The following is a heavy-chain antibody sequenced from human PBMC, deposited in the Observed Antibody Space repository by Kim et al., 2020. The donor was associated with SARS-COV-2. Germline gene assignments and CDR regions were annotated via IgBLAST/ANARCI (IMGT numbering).Heavy chain of an antibody. CDR2: ISYDGNNK. Sequence: GGSLRLSCAASGFTFSSYAMHWVRQAPGKGLEWVAVISYDGNNKYYADSVKGRFTISRDTSKNTLYLRMNSLRSEDTAVYYCARDPPRFSSSWAEFDYWGQGTLVTVSS. V-gene: IGHV3-30*04. CDR1: GFTFSSYA. J-gene: IGHJ4*02. CDR3: ARDPPRFSSSWAEFDY. D-gene: IGHD6-13*01.